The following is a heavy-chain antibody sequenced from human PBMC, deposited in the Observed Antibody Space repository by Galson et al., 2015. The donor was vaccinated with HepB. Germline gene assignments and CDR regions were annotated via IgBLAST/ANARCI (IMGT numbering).Heavy chain of an antibody. D-gene: IGHD3-3*01. V-gene: IGHV3-23*01. Sequence: SLRLSCAASRFTFSTYAMSWVRQAPGKGLEWVSAISGSGGSTYYADSVKGRFSISRDNSKNTLYLQMNSLRAEDTAVYYCARDHPYDFWSGRLDVWGKGTTVTVSS. J-gene: IGHJ6*04. CDR2: ISGSGGST. CDR3: ARDHPYDFWSGRLDV. CDR1: RFTFSTYA.